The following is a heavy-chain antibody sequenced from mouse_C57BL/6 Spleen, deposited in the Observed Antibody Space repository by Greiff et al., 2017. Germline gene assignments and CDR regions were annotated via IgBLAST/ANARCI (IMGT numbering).Heavy chain of an antibody. D-gene: IGHD2-5*01. CDR1: GYTFTDYY. CDR2: INPYNGGT. Sequence: VQLQQSGPVLVKPGASVKMSCKASGYTFTDYYMNWVKQSHGKSLEWIGVINPYNGGTSYNQKFKGKATLTVDKSSSTAYMELNSLTSEDSTVYYCSYSNYGYFDVWGTGTTGTVSS. V-gene: IGHV1-19*01. CDR3: SYSNYGYFDV. J-gene: IGHJ1*03.